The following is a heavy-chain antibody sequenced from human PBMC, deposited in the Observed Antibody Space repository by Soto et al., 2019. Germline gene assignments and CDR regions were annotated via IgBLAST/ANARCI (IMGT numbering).Heavy chain of an antibody. CDR3: ARRSLYCSGGSCYEGYNWFDP. Sequence: QVQLVQSGAEVKKPGCSVKVSCKASGGTFSRYAISWVRLAPGQGLEWMGGIIPIFGTANYAQKFQGRVTITADESTSTADMELRSLRSEDTAVYYCARRSLYCSGGSCYEGYNWFDPWGQGTLVTVSS. V-gene: IGHV1-69*01. CDR2: IIPIFGTA. J-gene: IGHJ5*02. D-gene: IGHD2-15*01. CDR1: GGTFSRYA.